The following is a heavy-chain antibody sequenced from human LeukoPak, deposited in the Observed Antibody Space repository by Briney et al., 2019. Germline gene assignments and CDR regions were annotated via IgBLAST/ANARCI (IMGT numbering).Heavy chain of an antibody. CDR2: ISSSGSTI. CDR1: GFTFNNYN. J-gene: IGHJ6*04. D-gene: IGHD3-10*02. Sequence: AGGSLRLSCAASGFTFNNYNMNWFRQAPGKGLEWVSYISSSGSTIYYADSVKGRFTISRDNAKNSLYLQMNSLRAEDTAVYYCAELGITMIGGVWGKGTTVTISS. V-gene: IGHV3-48*03. CDR3: AELGITMIGGV.